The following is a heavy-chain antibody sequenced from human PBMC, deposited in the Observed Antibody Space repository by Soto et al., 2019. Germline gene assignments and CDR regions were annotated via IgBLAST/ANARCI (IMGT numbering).Heavy chain of an antibody. CDR1: GFTFSSLG. D-gene: IGHD1-26*01. CDR3: VKERTGTWDFDY. J-gene: IGHJ4*02. CDR2: ISYDGSEK. V-gene: IGHV3-30*18. Sequence: QVQLVESGGGVVQPGRSLRLSCAASGFTFSSLGMHWVRQAPGKGLEWVAVISYDGSEKYYADSVKGRFTISRDNSKNTLSLQMNSLRAEDTAVYYCVKERTGTWDFDYWGQETLVTVSS.